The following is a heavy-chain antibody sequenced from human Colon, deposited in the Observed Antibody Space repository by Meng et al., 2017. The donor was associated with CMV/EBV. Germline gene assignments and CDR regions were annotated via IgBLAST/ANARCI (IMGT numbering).Heavy chain of an antibody. CDR3: ALYYYDSSGYYTFGY. V-gene: IGHV1-3*01. CDR1: GYTFSNYA. Sequence: QVQLVQSGAEVKKPGASMKVSFKASGYTFSNYAMHWVIQAPGKRLEWMGWINAGNGNRKYSQKFQGRVTFTRDTSASTVYTELSSLRSEDTAVYYCALYYYDSSGYYTFGYWGQGTLVTVSS. J-gene: IGHJ4*02. CDR2: INAGNGNR. D-gene: IGHD3-22*01.